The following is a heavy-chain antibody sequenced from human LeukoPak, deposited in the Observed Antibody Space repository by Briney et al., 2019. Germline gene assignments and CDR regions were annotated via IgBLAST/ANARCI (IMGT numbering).Heavy chain of an antibody. D-gene: IGHD3-22*01. CDR2: ISSSSSYI. V-gene: IGHV3-21*01. J-gene: IGHJ4*02. Sequence: TGGSLRLSCAASGFTFSSYSMNWVRQAPGKGLEWVSSISSSSSYIYYADSVKGRFTISRDNAKNSLYLQMNSLRAEDTAVYYCARDRRGYDSSGIFGYWGQGTLVTVSS. CDR3: ARDRRGYDSSGIFGY. CDR1: GFTFSSYS.